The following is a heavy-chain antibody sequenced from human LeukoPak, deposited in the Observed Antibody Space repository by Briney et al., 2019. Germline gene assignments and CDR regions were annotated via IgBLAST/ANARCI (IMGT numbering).Heavy chain of an antibody. CDR1: GYAFTSYY. Sequence: ASVKVSCKASGYAFTSYYMHWVRQAPGQWLEWMGIINPSGGSTSYAQKFQGRVTMTRDTSTSTVYMELSSLRSEDTAVYYCARDPPGYAGIRSDAFDIWGQGTMVTVSS. CDR2: INPSGGST. V-gene: IGHV1-46*01. CDR3: ARDPPGYAGIRSDAFDI. D-gene: IGHD5-12*01. J-gene: IGHJ3*02.